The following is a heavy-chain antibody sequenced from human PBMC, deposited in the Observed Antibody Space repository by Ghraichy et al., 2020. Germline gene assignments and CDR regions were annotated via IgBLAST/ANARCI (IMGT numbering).Heavy chain of an antibody. V-gene: IGHV3-66*01. CDR1: GITVSTKY. Sequence: GGSLRLSFAASGITVSTKYMHWVRQAPGKGLEWVSRIYSGGNTHYADSVRDRFIISRDSSTNTLYLQMNSLRVEDTAVYYCAAGDCGGDCYFDFWGQGTLVTVSS. CDR3: AAGDCGGDCYFDF. J-gene: IGHJ4*02. CDR2: IYSGGNT. D-gene: IGHD2-21*02.